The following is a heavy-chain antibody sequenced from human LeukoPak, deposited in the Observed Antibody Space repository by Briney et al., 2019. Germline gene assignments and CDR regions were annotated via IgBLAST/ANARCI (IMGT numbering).Heavy chain of an antibody. D-gene: IGHD6-19*01. CDR2: ISSSSSYI. CDR3: ARDPKAVANWFDP. V-gene: IGHV3-21*01. J-gene: IGHJ5*02. Sequence: PGGSLRLSCAASGFTFCSYSMNWVRQAPGKGLEWVSSISSSSSYIYYADSVKGRFTISRDNAKNSLYLQMNSLRAEDTAVYYCARDPKAVANWFDPWGQGTLVTVSS. CDR1: GFTFCSYS.